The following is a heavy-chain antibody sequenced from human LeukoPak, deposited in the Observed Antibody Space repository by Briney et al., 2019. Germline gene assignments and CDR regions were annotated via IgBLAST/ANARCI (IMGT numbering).Heavy chain of an antibody. CDR3: AKAIFDIVVVTATSFYY. Sequence: GGSLRLSCAASGFTFSSYAMSWVRQAPGKGLEWVSAISGSGGSTYYADSVKGRFTISRDNAKNTLYLQMNSLRAEDTAVYYCAKAIFDIVVVTATSFYYWGQGTLVTVSS. D-gene: IGHD2-21*02. CDR1: GFTFSSYA. V-gene: IGHV3-23*01. CDR2: ISGSGGST. J-gene: IGHJ4*02.